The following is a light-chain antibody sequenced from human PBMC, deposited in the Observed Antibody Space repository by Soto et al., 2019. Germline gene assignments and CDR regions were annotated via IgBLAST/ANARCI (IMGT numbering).Light chain of an antibody. CDR1: QAVNTR. J-gene: IGKJ1*01. Sequence: EIVFTQSPATLSSFPGDRVTLSCRASQAVNTRLAWYQHKPGQAPRLLISGASTRAAGISDRFRGSGSGTEFTLTISSLRSEDSAIYYCQQYFEWPPMTFGQGTKVDIK. CDR2: GAS. CDR3: QQYFEWPPMT. V-gene: IGKV3-15*01.